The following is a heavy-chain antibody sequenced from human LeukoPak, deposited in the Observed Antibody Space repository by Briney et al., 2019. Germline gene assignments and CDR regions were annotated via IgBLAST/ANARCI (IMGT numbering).Heavy chain of an antibody. V-gene: IGHV4-39*01. CDR1: GGSISSSSYY. Sequence: SETLSLTCTVSGGSISSSSYYWGWIRQPPGKGLEWIGSIYYSGSTYYNPSLKSRVTISVDTSKNQFSLKLSSVTAADTAVYYCARRTYYYGSGSYSWFDPWGPGTLVTVSS. J-gene: IGHJ5*02. CDR3: ARRTYYYGSGSYSWFDP. CDR2: IYYSGST. D-gene: IGHD3-10*01.